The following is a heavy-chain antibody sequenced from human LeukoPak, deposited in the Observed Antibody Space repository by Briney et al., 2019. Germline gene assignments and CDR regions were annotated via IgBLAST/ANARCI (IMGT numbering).Heavy chain of an antibody. D-gene: IGHD5-18*01. J-gene: IGHJ4*02. Sequence: GGSLRLSCAASGFTVSSNYMSWVRQAPGKGLEWVSVIYSGGSTYYADSVKGRFTISRDNSKNTLYLQMNSLRAEDTAVYYCASNVDTAMVGGDYYFDYCGQGTLVTVSS. CDR1: GFTVSSNY. CDR2: IYSGGST. CDR3: ASNVDTAMVGGDYYFDY. V-gene: IGHV3-66*01.